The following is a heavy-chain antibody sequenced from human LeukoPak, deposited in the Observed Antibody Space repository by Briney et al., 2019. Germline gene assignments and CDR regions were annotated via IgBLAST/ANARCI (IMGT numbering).Heavy chain of an antibody. CDR2: IWYDGGYK. CDR3: ARNYYDSSGYQEAIFNY. V-gene: IGHV3-33*01. CDR1: GFTFSNYG. D-gene: IGHD3-22*01. Sequence: GGSLRLSCAASGFTFSNYGMHWVRQAPGKGLEWVAGIWYDGGYKYYADSVKGRFTISRDNSKNTLFLQMDSLRAEDTAVYYCARNYYDSSGYQEAIFNYWGQGTLVTVSS. J-gene: IGHJ4*02.